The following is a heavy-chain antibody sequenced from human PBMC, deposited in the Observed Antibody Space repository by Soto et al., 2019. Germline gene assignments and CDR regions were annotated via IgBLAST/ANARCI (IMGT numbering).Heavy chain of an antibody. CDR1: GYTFTNYG. V-gene: IGHV1-18*01. CDR3: ARASGSSYWFDP. J-gene: IGHJ5*02. Sequence: ASVKVSCKASGYTFTNYGINWVRQAPGQGLEWMGWISAYNGNTNYAQKLQGRVTMTTDTSTSTAYMELRSLRSDGTAVYYCARASGSSYWFDPWGQGTLVTVSS. D-gene: IGHD1-26*01. CDR2: ISAYNGNT.